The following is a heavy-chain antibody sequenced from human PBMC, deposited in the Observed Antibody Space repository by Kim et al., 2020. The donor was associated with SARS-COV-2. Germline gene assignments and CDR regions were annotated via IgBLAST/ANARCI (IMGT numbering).Heavy chain of an antibody. CDR3: STDLSA. J-gene: IGHJ4*02. V-gene: IGHV3-15*05. CDR2: SEGGTT. Sequence: SEGGTTEYAAPVKGRFTISRDDLQNTMFLQMNSVKTEDTGVYYCSTDLSAWGPGTLVTVSS. D-gene: IGHD3-16*02.